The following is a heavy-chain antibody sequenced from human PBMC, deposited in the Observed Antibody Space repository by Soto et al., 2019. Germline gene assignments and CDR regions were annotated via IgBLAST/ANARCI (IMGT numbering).Heavy chain of an antibody. CDR3: SRDLGVATIPYGMDV. CDR1: GDSIRSRSDY. D-gene: IGHD5-12*01. V-gene: IGHV4-30-4*01. CDR2: IYYSGST. J-gene: IGHJ6*02. Sequence: YLSSTATGDSIRSRSDYWGWNRQPPGKGLEWIGCIYYSGSTYYNPSLKSRVTISVDTSKNQFSLKLSSVTAADTAVYYCSRDLGVATIPYGMDVWGQGTTGTVSS.